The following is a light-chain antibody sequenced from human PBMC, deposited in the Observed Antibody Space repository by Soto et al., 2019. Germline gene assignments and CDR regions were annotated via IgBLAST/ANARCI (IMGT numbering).Light chain of an antibody. V-gene: IGLV2-14*01. CDR1: SSDVGGYNY. Sequence: QSVLTQPASVSGSPGQSITISCTGPSSDVGGYNYVSWYQQHPGKAPKLMIYEVSNRPSGVSNRFSGSKSGNTASLTISGLQAEDEADYYCSSYTSSSTPVVFGGGNKLTVL. CDR3: SSYTSSSTPVV. J-gene: IGLJ2*01. CDR2: EVS.